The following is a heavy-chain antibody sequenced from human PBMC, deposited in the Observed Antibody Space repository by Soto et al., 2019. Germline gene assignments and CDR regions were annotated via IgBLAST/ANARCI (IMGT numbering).Heavy chain of an antibody. D-gene: IGHD6-13*01. CDR3: ASSHAGAHITAAVH. CDR2: IYHSGST. J-gene: IGHJ4*02. Sequence: QLQLQESGSGLVKPSQTLSLTCAVSGGSIGSDGYSWSWIRQPPGKGLEWIGYIYHSGSTYYNPSLKSRVTISVDRSKNQFSLKLSSVTAADTAVYYCASSHAGAHITAAVHWGQGTLVTVSS. V-gene: IGHV4-30-2*01. CDR1: GGSIGSDGYS.